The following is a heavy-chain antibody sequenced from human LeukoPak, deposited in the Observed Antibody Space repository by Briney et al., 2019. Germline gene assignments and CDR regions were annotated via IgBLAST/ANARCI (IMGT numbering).Heavy chain of an antibody. CDR1: GFTFSGSA. CDR3: SRLIEPATTSNDY. J-gene: IGHJ4*02. V-gene: IGHV3-73*01. D-gene: IGHD2-2*01. Sequence: GGSLGLSCAASGFTFSGSAMHWVRQASGKGLEWVGRIRSKANSYATAYTASVKGRFTISRDDSKNTAYLQMNSLKTEDTAVYYCSRLIEPATTSNDYWGQGTLVTVSS. CDR2: IRSKANSYAT.